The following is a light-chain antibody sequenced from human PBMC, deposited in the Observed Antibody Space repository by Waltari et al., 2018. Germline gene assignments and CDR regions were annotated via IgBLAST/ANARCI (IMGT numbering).Light chain of an antibody. J-gene: IGKJ2*01. Sequence: VLTQSPDTLSLSPGERATLSCRASQSLTKRYLAWYQQKPGRAPRLLIYGASSRAAGIPDRFSGSGSGTDFTLTISRLEPEDFAVYYCQQYGSSVLYTFGQGTKLEIK. V-gene: IGKV3-20*01. CDR1: QSLTKRY. CDR2: GAS. CDR3: QQYGSSVLYT.